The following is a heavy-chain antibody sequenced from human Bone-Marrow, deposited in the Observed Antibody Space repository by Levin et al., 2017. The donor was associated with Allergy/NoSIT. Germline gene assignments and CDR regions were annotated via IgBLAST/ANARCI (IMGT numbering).Heavy chain of an antibody. Sequence: KAGGSLRLSCTVSGDSISKYYWSWIRQSPGKGLQWIGRASATESTYYNPSLQSRVTMSIDTSKNQFSLEVTSVTAADTAVYYCARDPLVRDGYQKWDYYFDVWGKGALVTVSS. CDR1: GDSISKYY. J-gene: IGHJ4*02. V-gene: IGHV4-4*07. CDR3: ARDPLVRDGYQKWDYYFDV. D-gene: IGHD5-24*01. CDR2: ASATEST.